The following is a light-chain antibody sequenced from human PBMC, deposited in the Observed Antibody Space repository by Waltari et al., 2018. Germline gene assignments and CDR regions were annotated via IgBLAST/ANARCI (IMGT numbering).Light chain of an antibody. J-gene: IGLJ1*01. V-gene: IGLV1-40*01. CDR1: SSNIGTGYD. Sequence: QSVLTQPPSVSGAPGQTVTISCTGSSSNIGTGYDVHWYQQLPGTAPKLLIQGTTNRPSGVPDRFAGSKSGTSASLAITGLQAEDEADYYCQSYDSSLSYCVFGTGTKVTVL. CDR3: QSYDSSLSYCV. CDR2: GTT.